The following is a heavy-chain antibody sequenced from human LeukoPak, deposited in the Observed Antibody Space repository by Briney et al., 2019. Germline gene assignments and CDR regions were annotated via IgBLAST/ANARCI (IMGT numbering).Heavy chain of an antibody. CDR3: AKVASLCTSASCVRGGFDY. J-gene: IGHJ4*02. CDR1: EFTFSSHA. V-gene: IGHV3-23*01. Sequence: GGSLRLSCEASEFTFSSHAMSWVRQAPGKGLEWVSALSGSGANTYYADSVKGRFTISRDNSKNTLYLQMNSLRAEDTAKYYCAKVASLCTSASCVRGGFDYWGQGTLVAVSS. D-gene: IGHD2-2*01. CDR2: LSGSGANT.